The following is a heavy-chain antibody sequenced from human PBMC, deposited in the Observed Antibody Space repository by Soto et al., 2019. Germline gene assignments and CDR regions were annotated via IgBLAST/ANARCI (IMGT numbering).Heavy chain of an antibody. V-gene: IGHV1-8*01. CDR1: GYTFTSYD. J-gene: IGHJ4*02. CDR3: ARGRGYCSGGSCPYYFDY. D-gene: IGHD2-15*01. CDR2: MNPNSGNT. Sequence: QVQLVQSGAEVMKPGASVRVSCKASGYTFTSYDINWVRQATGQGLEWMGWMNPNSGNTGSAQKFQGRVTMTRNTSIRTAYMELSSLRSEDTAVYYCARGRGYCSGGSCPYYFDYWGQGTPVTFSS.